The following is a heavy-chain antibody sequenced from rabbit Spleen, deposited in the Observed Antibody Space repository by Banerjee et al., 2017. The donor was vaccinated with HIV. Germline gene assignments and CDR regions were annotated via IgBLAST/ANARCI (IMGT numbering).Heavy chain of an antibody. V-gene: IGHV1S40*01. CDR3: ARDTGTSFSTYGMDL. D-gene: IGHD8-1*01. Sequence: QSLEESGGGLVQPEGSLTLTCKASGFSFSSNDYMCWVRQAPGKGLEWIACTAGGTSTFTYYASWAKGRFTCSKASSTTVTLQMTSLTAADTATYFCARDTGTSFSTYGMDLWGPGTLVTVS. J-gene: IGHJ6*01. CDR2: TAGGTSTFT. CDR1: GFSFSSNDY.